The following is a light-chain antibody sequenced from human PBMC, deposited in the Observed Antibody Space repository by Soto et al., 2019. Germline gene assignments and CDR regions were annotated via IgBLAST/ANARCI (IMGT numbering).Light chain of an antibody. J-gene: IGKJ1*01. CDR3: PQYRDGPLS. CDR1: QSGSSN. Sequence: EIVLTQSPGTLSLSPGERATLSCRASQSGSSNVAWYQQKPGQAPRLLIYEASTRATGIPARFSGTDAGTEFTLTISSLQSEDSAVYYCPQYRDGPLSFGQGTNVEIK. V-gene: IGKV3-15*01. CDR2: EAS.